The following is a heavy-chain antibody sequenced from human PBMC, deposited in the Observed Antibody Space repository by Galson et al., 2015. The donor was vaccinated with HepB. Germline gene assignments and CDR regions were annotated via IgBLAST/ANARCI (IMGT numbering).Heavy chain of an antibody. V-gene: IGHV2-5*02. CDR2: IYWDDDK. J-gene: IGHJ4*02. CDR3: AHSHIGVDGIYKEEKSFDS. Sequence: ALEWLALIYWDDDKRYSPSLQRRLSITKDTSKSQVVLTMTNMDPVDTATYYCAHSHIGVDGIYKEEKSFDSWGQGTLVIVFS. D-gene: IGHD2-2*01.